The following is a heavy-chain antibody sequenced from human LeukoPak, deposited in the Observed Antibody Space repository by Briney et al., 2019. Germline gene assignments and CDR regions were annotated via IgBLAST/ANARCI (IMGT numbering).Heavy chain of an antibody. V-gene: IGHV4-39*01. CDR3: ARVVRPAVTIFGVATRPVYYYMDV. CDR2: TFYSGTT. D-gene: IGHD3-3*01. CDR1: CGSISSTSEF. J-gene: IGHJ6*03. Sequence: SETLSLTCTVSCGSISSTSEFCGWIRQPPSRGLGGIVTTFYSGTTHYNPSLKSRVTISVDTSKNQFSLKLSSVTAADTAVYYCARVVRPAVTIFGVATRPVYYYMDVWGKGTTVTVSS.